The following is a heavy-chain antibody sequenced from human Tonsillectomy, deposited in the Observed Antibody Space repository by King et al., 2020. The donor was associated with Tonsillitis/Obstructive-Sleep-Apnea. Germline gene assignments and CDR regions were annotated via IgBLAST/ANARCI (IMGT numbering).Heavy chain of an antibody. CDR3: AKAWEDYDFWGCYSHFDY. CDR1: GFTFSSYA. J-gene: IGHJ4*02. D-gene: IGHD3-3*01. CDR2: ISGSGGST. V-gene: IGHV3-23*04. Sequence: VQLVESGGGLVQPGGSLRLSCAASGFTFSSYAMSWVRQAPGKGLEWVSAISGSGGSTYYADSVKGRFTISRDNSKNTLYLQMNSLRAEDTAVCYCAKAWEDYDFWGCYSHFDYWGQGTLVTVSS.